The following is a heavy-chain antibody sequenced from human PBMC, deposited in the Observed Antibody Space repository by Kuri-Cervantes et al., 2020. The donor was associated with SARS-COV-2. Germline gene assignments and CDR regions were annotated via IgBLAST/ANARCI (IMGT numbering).Heavy chain of an antibody. CDR2: ISGSGGST. Sequence: GESLKISCAASGFTFSSYAMSWVRQAPGKGLEWVSAISGSGGSTYYADSVKGRFTISRDNSKNTLYLQMNSLRAEDTAVYYCTTEGRVVYCTNGVCYSDYWGQGTLVTVSS. CDR1: GFTFSSYA. J-gene: IGHJ4*02. D-gene: IGHD2-8*01. CDR3: TTEGRVVYCTNGVCYSDY. V-gene: IGHV3-23*01.